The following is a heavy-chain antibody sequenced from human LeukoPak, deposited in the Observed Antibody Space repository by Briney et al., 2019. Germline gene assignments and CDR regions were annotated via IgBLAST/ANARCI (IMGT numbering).Heavy chain of an antibody. V-gene: IGHV3-53*01. CDR1: GFTVSSNY. J-gene: IGHJ6*02. Sequence: GSLRLSCAASGFTVSSNYMSWVRQAPGKGLEWVSVIYSGGSTYYADSVKGRFTISRDNSKNTLYLQMNSLRAEDTAVYYCATSVVAARRGRGYYGMDVWGQGTTVTVSS. D-gene: IGHD2-15*01. CDR2: IYSGGST. CDR3: ATSVVAARRGRGYYGMDV.